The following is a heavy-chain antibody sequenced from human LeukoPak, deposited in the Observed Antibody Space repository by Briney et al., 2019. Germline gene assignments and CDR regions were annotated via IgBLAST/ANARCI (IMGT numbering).Heavy chain of an antibody. CDR3: ARGGAGVVVPAAPLSPSTMDV. V-gene: IGHV4-39*01. CDR2: IFYSGST. J-gene: IGHJ6*02. CDR1: GGSISSSSYY. Sequence: SETLSLTCTVSGGSISSSSYYWGWIRQPTGKGLEWIGNIFYSGSTYYNPSLKSRVTISVDTSKNQFSLKLSSVTAADTAVYYCARGGAGVVVPAAPLSPSTMDVWGQGTTVTVSS. D-gene: IGHD2-2*01.